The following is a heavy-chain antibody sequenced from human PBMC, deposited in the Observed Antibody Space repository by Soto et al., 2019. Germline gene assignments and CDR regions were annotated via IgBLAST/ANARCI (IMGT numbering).Heavy chain of an antibody. CDR3: ARDNRDCSSFNCYNPGRVFGLDV. D-gene: IGHD2-2*02. CDR2: ISFDGTTD. CDR1: GFTFNNYN. J-gene: IGHJ6*02. Sequence: PGGALGLSGAASGFTFNNYNLHWVRQAPGNSLESVAVISFDGTTDYYADSVKGRFTVSRDNSKNTLSLQMDSLRPEDTAVYYCARDNRDCSSFNCYNPGRVFGLDVWGQGTTVTVSS. V-gene: IGHV3-30-3*01.